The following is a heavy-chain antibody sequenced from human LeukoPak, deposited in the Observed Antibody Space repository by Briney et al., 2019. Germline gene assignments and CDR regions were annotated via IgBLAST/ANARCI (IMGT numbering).Heavy chain of an antibody. D-gene: IGHD1-26*01. CDR2: IRYDGSNK. V-gene: IGHV3-30*02. Sequence: PGGSLRLSCAASGFTFSSYGMHWVRQAPGQGLEWVAFIRYDGSNKYYADSVKGRFTISRDNSKNTLYLQMNSLRAEDTAVDYCAKEASGSYPYRWFDPWGQGTLVIVSS. J-gene: IGHJ5*02. CDR3: AKEASGSYPYRWFDP. CDR1: GFTFSSYG.